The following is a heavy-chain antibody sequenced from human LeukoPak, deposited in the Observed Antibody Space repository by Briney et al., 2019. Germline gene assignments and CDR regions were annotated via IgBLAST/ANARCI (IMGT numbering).Heavy chain of an antibody. CDR1: GFSFNESY. J-gene: IGHJ4*02. CDR3: VRGKRRFDY. V-gene: IGHV3-11*01. Sequence: GGSLRLSCAASGFSFNESYMAWIRQAPGKGLEWVAYISGRSYSMYYADSVKGRFNISRDNSLNSLFLHMSSLRVDDTAVYYCVRGKRRFDYWGQGTLVTVSS. CDR2: ISGRSYSM.